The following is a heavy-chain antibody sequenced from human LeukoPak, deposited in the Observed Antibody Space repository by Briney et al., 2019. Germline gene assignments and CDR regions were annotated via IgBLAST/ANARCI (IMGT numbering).Heavy chain of an antibody. J-gene: IGHJ5*02. V-gene: IGHV3-13*01. CDR1: GFTFSSYD. D-gene: IGHD2-2*01. Sequence: GGSLRLSCAASGFTFSSYDMHWVRQATGKGLEWVSAIGTAGDTYYPGSVKGRFTISRENAKNSLYLQMNSLRAEDTAVYYCARNGIYQLHWVWFDPWGQGTLVTVSS. CDR2: IGTAGDT. CDR3: ARNGIYQLHWVWFDP.